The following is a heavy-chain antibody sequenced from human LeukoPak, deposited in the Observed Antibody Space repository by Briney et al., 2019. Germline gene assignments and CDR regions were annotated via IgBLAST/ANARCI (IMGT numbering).Heavy chain of an antibody. CDR3: AKDIGWIAAANAFDI. CDR2: ISWNSGSI. Sequence: GGSLRLSCAASGFTFSSYEMNWVRQAPGKGLEWVSGISWNSGSIGYADSVKGRFTISRDNAKNSLYLQMNSLRAEDMALYYCAKDIGWIAAANAFDIWGQGTMVTVSS. J-gene: IGHJ3*02. D-gene: IGHD6-13*01. V-gene: IGHV3-9*03. CDR1: GFTFSSYE.